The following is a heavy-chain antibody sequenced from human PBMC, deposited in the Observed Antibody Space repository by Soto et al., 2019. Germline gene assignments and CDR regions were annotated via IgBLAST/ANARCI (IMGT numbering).Heavy chain of an antibody. J-gene: IGHJ6*02. CDR3: ARDRRSSGSFTPRFSGGVAG. D-gene: IGHD3-22*01. CDR1: GFTFSSHS. Sequence: EVQLAESGGGLIQPGGSLRLSCVASGFTFSSHSMNWVRQAPGKGLGWVSGITSSGGTIVYADSVKGRFTISRDNANNSLYLQMNSLRDEDAAVYCCARDRRSSGSFTPRFSGGVAGWGQGTTAMVSS. V-gene: IGHV3-48*02. CDR2: ITSSGGTI.